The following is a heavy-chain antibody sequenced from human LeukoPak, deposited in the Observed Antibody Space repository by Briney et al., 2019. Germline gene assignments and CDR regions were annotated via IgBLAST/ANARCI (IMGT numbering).Heavy chain of an antibody. V-gene: IGHV4-59*08. J-gene: IGHJ6*02. CDR3: ARQAWFGETLYGMDV. D-gene: IGHD3-10*01. Sequence: SETLSLTCTVSGRSISTYYWTWIRQPPGKGLEWIGYIYNTGSTNYNPSLKSRVTISVDTSKNPVPLKLSSVTAADTAVYYCARQAWFGETLYGMDVWSQGTTVTVSS. CDR2: IYNTGST. CDR1: GRSISTYY.